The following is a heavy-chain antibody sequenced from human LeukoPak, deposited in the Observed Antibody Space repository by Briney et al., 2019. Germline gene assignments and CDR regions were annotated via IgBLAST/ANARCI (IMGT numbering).Heavy chain of an antibody. CDR2: INPNSGNT. D-gene: IGHD3-10*01. CDR3: ARDLWYGSGSLGY. V-gene: IGHV1-2*02. CDR1: AYTFTGYY. J-gene: IGHJ4*02. Sequence: ASVKVSCKASAYTFTGYYMHWVRQAPGQGLEWMGRINPNSGNTNFAQKFQGRVTMTRDTAISTAYMELSRLKSDDTAVYYCARDLWYGSGSLGYWGQGTLVTVSS.